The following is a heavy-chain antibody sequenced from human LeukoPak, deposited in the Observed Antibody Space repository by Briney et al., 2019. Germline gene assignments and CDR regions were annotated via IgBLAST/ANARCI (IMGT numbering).Heavy chain of an antibody. CDR2: IIPIFGTA. J-gene: IGHJ4*02. D-gene: IGHD3-10*01. Sequence: ASVKVSCKASGGTFSSYAISWVRQAPGQGLEWMGGIIPIFGTANYAQKFQGRVTITTDESTSTAYMELSSLRSEDTAVYYCARGSFSGPGSYYNFDYWGQGTLVTVSS. V-gene: IGHV1-69*05. CDR1: GGTFSSYA. CDR3: ARGSFSGPGSYYNFDY.